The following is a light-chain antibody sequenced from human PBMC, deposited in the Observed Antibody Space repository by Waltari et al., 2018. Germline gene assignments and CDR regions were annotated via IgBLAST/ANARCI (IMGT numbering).Light chain of an antibody. J-gene: IGKJ1*01. CDR1: QSIPRS. CDR3: QHYVRLTVA. V-gene: IGKV3-20*01. CDR2: GAS. Sequence: EIVLTQSPGTLSLSPGERATLSCRASQSIPRSLAWYQQKPDQAPRHPIYGASTRAAGIPDRFSGSGFGTDFSLTISRLEPEDFAVYYCQHYVRLTVAFGQGTKVEIK.